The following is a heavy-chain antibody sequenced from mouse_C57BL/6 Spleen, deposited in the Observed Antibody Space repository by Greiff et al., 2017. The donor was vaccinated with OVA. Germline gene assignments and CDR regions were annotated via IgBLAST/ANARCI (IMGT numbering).Heavy chain of an antibody. CDR3: ARVGVTTNFDY. D-gene: IGHD2-2*01. CDR1: GYTFTNYW. V-gene: IGHV1-63*01. Sequence: VQLQQSGAELVRPGTSVKMSCKASGYTFTNYWIGWAKQRPGHGLEWIGDIYPGGGYTNYNEKFKGKATLTADKSSSTAYMHFSSLTSEDSAIYYCARVGVTTNFDYWGQGTTLTVSS. J-gene: IGHJ2*01. CDR2: IYPGGGYT.